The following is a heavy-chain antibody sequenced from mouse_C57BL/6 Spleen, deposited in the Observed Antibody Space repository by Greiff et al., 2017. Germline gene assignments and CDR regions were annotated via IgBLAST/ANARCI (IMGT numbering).Heavy chain of an antibody. Sequence: VQLQQSGPELVKPGASVKISCKASGYAFSSSWMNWVKPRPGKGLEWIGRIYPGDGDTNYNGKFKGKATLTADKSSSTAYMQLSSLTSEDSAVYFCARGSDYYVYAMDYWGQGTSVTVSS. V-gene: IGHV1-82*01. CDR3: ARGSDYYVYAMDY. D-gene: IGHD1-1*01. J-gene: IGHJ4*01. CDR2: IYPGDGDT. CDR1: GYAFSSSW.